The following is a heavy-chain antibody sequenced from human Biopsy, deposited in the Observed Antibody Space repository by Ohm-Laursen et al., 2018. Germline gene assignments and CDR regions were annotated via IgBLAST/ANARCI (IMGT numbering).Heavy chain of an antibody. D-gene: IGHD3-3*01. CDR2: IDLKSGGT. V-gene: IGHV1-2*02. CDR3: ARELGDFWGGRQFDF. CDR1: AYSLGDHR. Sequence: VCVSSAASAYSLGDHRIHWVRGAPGQGDGWIGGIDLKSGGTNYAQKFQGRVTMTRDTSISTTYMELRRLTSDDTAVFYCARELGDFWGGRQFDFWGQGTLVTVSS. J-gene: IGHJ5*01.